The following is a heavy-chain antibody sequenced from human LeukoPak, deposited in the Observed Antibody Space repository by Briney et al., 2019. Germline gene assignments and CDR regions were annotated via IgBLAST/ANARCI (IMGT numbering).Heavy chain of an antibody. CDR2: FTGSGGST. CDR1: GFTFSSYA. D-gene: IGHD3-10*01. CDR3: ARVGAKGGWYFDL. Sequence: GGSLRLSCAASGFTFSSYAMSWVRQAPDKGLEWVSSFTGSGGSTYYADPVKGRFTISRDNAKNSLYLQMNSLRAEDTAVYYCARVGAKGGWYFDLWGRGTLVTVSS. V-gene: IGHV3-23*01. J-gene: IGHJ2*01.